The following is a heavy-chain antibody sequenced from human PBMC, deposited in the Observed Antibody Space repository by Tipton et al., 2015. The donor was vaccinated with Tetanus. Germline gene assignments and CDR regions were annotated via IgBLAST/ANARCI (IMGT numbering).Heavy chain of an antibody. CDR1: GGSISSYY. V-gene: IGHV4-59*01. CDR2: IYYSGST. CDR3: ARATGDF. J-gene: IGHJ4*02. D-gene: IGHD1-14*01. Sequence: TLSLTCTVSGGSISSYYWSWIRQPPGKGLEWIGYIYYSGSTNYNPSLKSRVTISVDTSKNQFSLKLSSVAAADTAVYYCARATGDFWGQGTLVTVSS.